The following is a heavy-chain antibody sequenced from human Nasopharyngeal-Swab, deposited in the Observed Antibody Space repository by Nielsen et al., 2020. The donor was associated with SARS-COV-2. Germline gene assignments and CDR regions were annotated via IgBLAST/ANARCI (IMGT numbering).Heavy chain of an antibody. Sequence: WIRQPPGKGLEWIGSIYYSGSTYYNPSLKSRVTISVDTSKNQFSLKLSSVTAADTAVYYCARRPNCSSTSCSYYYYYMDVWGKGTTGTVS. J-gene: IGHJ6*03. CDR2: IYYSGST. V-gene: IGHV4-39*01. CDR3: ARRPNCSSTSCSYYYYYMDV. D-gene: IGHD2-2*01.